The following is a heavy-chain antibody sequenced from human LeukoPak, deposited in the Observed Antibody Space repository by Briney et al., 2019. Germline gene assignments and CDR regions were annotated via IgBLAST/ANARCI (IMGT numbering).Heavy chain of an antibody. CDR1: GGSISSSSYY. J-gene: IGHJ3*02. D-gene: IGHD6-13*01. V-gene: IGHV4-39*07. CDR3: ARVQQPPPSDAFDI. CDR2: IYYSGSP. Sequence: SETLSLTCTVSGGSISSSSYYWGWIRQPPGKGLEWIGNIYYSGSPYYNPSLKSRVTISVAPSKTQFSLKLSSVTAADTAVYYCARVQQPPPSDAFDIWGQGTMVTVSS.